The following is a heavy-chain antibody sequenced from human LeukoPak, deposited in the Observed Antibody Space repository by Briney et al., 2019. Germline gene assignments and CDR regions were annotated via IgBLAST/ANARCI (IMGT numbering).Heavy chain of an antibody. Sequence: SVKVSCKASGGTFSSYAISWVRQAPGQGLEWMGGIIPIFGTANYAQKFQGRVTITTDESTSTAYMELSSLRSEDTAVYYCASSGMIAVAGTDYWGQGTLVTVSS. D-gene: IGHD6-19*01. CDR1: GGTFSSYA. V-gene: IGHV1-69*05. CDR2: IIPIFGTA. J-gene: IGHJ4*02. CDR3: ASSGMIAVAGTDY.